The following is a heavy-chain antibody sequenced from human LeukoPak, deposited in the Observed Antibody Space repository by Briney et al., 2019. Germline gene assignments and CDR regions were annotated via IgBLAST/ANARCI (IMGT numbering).Heavy chain of an antibody. Sequence: PSETLSLTCAVYGGSFSGYYWSWIRQPPGKGLGWIGEINHSGSTNYNPSLKSRVTISVDTSKNQFSLKLSSVTAADTAVYYCARGYYYGSGSYYPYWGQGTLVTVSS. CDR1: GGSFSGYY. J-gene: IGHJ4*02. CDR3: ARGYYYGSGSYYPY. CDR2: INHSGST. V-gene: IGHV4-34*01. D-gene: IGHD3-10*01.